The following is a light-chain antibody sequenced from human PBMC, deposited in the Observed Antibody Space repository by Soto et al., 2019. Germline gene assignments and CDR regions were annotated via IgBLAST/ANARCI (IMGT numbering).Light chain of an antibody. Sequence: EIVLTQSPGTLSLSPGERATLSCRASQSVSSSWLAWYQQKPGQAPRHLIYGASSRATGVPDRFSGSGSGTDFTLTITRLEVEDSAVFYCQQYGGPPWTFGQGTKVEIK. J-gene: IGKJ1*01. CDR1: QSVSSSW. CDR2: GAS. CDR3: QQYGGPPWT. V-gene: IGKV3-20*01.